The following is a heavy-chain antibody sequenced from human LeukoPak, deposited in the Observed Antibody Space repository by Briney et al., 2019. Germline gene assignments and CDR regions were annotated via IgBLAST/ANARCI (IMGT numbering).Heavy chain of an antibody. CDR2: ISGSGGST. CDR3: AKGEYFHRYYFDY. J-gene: IGHJ4*02. V-gene: IGHV3-23*01. D-gene: IGHD3-16*01. Sequence: GGSLRLSCAASGFTFSSYAMSWVRLAPGKGLEWVSAISGSGGSTYYADSVKGRFTISRDISKSTLYLQMNSLRAADTAVYYCAKGEYFHRYYFDYWGQGTLVTVSS. CDR1: GFTFSSYA.